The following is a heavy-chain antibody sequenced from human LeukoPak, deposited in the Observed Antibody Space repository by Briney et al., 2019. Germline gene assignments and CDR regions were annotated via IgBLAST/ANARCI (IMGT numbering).Heavy chain of an antibody. CDR3: ARERDYGDYERGHWFDP. CDR1: GGSISSYY. J-gene: IGHJ5*02. V-gene: IGHV4-59*01. CDR2: IYYSGST. Sequence: PSETLSLTCTVSGGSISSYYWSWIRQPSGKGLEWIGYIYYSGSTNYNPSLKSRVTISVDTSKNQFSLKLSSVTAADTAVYYCARERDYGDYERGHWFDPWGQGTLVTVSS. D-gene: IGHD4-17*01.